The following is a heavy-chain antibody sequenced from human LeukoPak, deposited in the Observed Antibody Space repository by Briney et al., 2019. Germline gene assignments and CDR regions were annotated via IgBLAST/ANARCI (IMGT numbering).Heavy chain of an antibody. CDR3: ARMTKYYDILTGYFPTGMDV. D-gene: IGHD3-9*01. CDR1: GYTFTSYD. Sequence: GASVKVSCKASGYTFTSYDINWVRQATGQGLEWMGWMNPNSGNTGYAQKFQGRVTMTRNTSISTAYMEPSSLRSEDTAVYYCARMTKYYDILTGYFPTGMDVWGQGTTVTVSS. V-gene: IGHV1-8*01. J-gene: IGHJ6*02. CDR2: MNPNSGNT.